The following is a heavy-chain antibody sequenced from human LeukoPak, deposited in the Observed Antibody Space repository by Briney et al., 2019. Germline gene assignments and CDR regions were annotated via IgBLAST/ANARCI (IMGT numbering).Heavy chain of an antibody. CDR2: INAGNGNT. J-gene: IGHJ4*02. CDR3: ARVTGIAEGLYFDY. V-gene: IGHV1-3*01. Sequence: ASVKVSCKASGYTFTSYAMHWVRQAPGQRLEWMGWINAGNGNTKYSQKFQGRVTITRDTSTSTVYMELSSLRSEDTAVYYCARVTGIAEGLYFDYWGQGTLVTVSS. D-gene: IGHD6-13*01. CDR1: GYTFTSYA.